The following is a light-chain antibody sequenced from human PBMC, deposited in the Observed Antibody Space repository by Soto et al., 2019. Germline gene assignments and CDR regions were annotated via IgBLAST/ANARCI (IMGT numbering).Light chain of an antibody. CDR1: SSNIGAGYD. Sequence: QSVLTQPPSVSGAPGQRVTISCTGSSSNIGAGYDVHWYQQLPGTAPKLLIYGNNNRPSGVPDRFSGSKSGTSASLAITGLETEDEADYYCQSYDTSRSGFYVFATGTKVTVL. CDR2: GNN. J-gene: IGLJ1*01. V-gene: IGLV1-40*01. CDR3: QSYDTSRSGFYV.